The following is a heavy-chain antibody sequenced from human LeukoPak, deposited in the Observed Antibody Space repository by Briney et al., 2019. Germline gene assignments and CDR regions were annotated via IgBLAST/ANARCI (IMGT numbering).Heavy chain of an antibody. D-gene: IGHD6-13*01. Sequence: GGSLRLSCAASGFIFSTYWMSWVRQAPGKGLEWVANIKQDGSEKYYVDSVKGRFTISRDNAKNSLYLEMNSLRADDTAVYYCARDRWFLNGSSWYFGGHDYWGQGTLVTVSS. CDR1: GFIFSTYW. CDR2: IKQDGSEK. V-gene: IGHV3-7*03. CDR3: ARDRWFLNGSSWYFGGHDY. J-gene: IGHJ4*02.